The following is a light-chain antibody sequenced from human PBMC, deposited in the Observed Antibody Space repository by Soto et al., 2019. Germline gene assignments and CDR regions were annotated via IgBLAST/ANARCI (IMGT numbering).Light chain of an antibody. V-gene: IGKV3-20*01. CDR1: QSLSTDD. CDR2: STN. CDR3: QKYDNLPCT. Sequence: EVVLTQSPGTLSLSPGETATLSCRASQSLSTDDFAWYQQKPGQAPRLLIYSTNRRISGVPDRFSASGSGTDFTLTISRLEPEDFAMYYCQKYDNLPCTFGQGTKLEIK. J-gene: IGKJ2*02.